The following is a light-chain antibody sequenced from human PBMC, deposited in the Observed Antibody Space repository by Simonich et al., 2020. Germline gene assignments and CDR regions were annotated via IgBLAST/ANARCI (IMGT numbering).Light chain of an antibody. Sequence: EIVMTQSPATLSVSPGERATLSCRASQSVSSNLAWYQQKPGQAPRLLIYGASTRATGSPARLSGSASGTEFTLTIRSMQSEDFAVYDCQQYNNWPIFTFGPGTKVDIK. J-gene: IGKJ3*01. CDR3: QQYNNWPIFT. V-gene: IGKV3-15*01. CDR1: QSVSSN. CDR2: GAS.